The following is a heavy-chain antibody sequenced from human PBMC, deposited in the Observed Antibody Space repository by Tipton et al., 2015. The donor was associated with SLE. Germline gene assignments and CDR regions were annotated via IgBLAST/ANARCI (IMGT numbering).Heavy chain of an antibody. V-gene: IGHV4-34*01. CDR2: INHSGST. CDR3: ARHRERFLEWSPFDP. Sequence: TLSLTCAVYGGSFSGYYWSWIRQPPGKGLEWIGEINHSGSTNYNPSLKSRVTISVDTSKNQFSLKLSSVTAADTAVYYCARHRERFLEWSPFDPWGQGTLVTVSS. J-gene: IGHJ5*02. CDR1: GGSFSGYY. D-gene: IGHD3-3*01.